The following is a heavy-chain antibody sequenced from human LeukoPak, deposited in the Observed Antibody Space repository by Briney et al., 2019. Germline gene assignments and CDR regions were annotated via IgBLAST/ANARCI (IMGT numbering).Heavy chain of an antibody. V-gene: IGHV4-59*01. CDR2: ISSSGST. CDR3: ARGPNYYDSSGYVGY. J-gene: IGHJ4*02. CDR1: GGSISSYY. D-gene: IGHD3-22*01. Sequence: SETLSLTCTVSGGSISSYYWSWIRQPPGKGLEWIGRISSSGSTNYNPSLKSRVTISVDTSKNQFSLKPSSVTAADTAVYYCARGPNYYDSSGYVGYWGQGTLVTVSS.